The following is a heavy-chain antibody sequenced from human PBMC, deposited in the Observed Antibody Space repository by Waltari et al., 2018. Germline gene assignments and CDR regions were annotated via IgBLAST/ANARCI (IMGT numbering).Heavy chain of an antibody. Sequence: QVQLQESGPGLVKPSETLSLTCTVSGYSISSGYYWGWIRQPPGKGLEWIGSIYHSGSTYYNPSLKSRVTISVDTSKNQFSLKLSSVTAADTAVYYCASAEAGYYMDVWGQGTTVTISS. J-gene: IGHJ6*03. CDR2: IYHSGST. CDR1: GYSISSGYY. V-gene: IGHV4-38-2*02. CDR3: ASAEAGYYMDV.